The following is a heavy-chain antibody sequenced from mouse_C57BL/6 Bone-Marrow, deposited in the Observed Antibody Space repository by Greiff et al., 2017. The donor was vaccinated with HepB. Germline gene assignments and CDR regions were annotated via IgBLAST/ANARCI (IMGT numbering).Heavy chain of an antibody. Sequence: QVQLQQSGAELVKPGASVKMSCKASGYTFTSYWITWVKQRPGQGLEWIGDIYPGSGSTNYNEKFKSKATLTVDTSSSTAYMQLSSLTSEDSAVYYCARNYYGSIHYFDYWGQGTTLTVSS. V-gene: IGHV1-55*01. D-gene: IGHD1-1*01. CDR2: IYPGSGST. J-gene: IGHJ2*01. CDR1: GYTFTSYW. CDR3: ARNYYGSIHYFDY.